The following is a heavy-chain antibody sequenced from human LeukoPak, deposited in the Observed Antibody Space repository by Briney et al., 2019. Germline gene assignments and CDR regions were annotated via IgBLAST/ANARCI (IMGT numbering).Heavy chain of an antibody. J-gene: IGHJ4*02. D-gene: IGHD3-10*01. V-gene: IGHV1-2*02. CDR3: ASGFGGSGSLTKIFDY. Sequence: ASVKVSCKASGYTFTGYYMHWVRQAPGQGLEWMGWINPNSGGTNYAQKFQGRVTMTRDTSISTAYMEVSSLRSDDTAVYYCASGFGGSGSLTKIFDYWGQGTLVTVSS. CDR1: GYTFTGYY. CDR2: INPNSGGT.